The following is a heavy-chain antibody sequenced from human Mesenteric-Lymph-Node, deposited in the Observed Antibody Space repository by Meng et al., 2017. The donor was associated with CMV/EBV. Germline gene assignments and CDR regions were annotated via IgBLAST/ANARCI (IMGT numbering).Heavy chain of an antibody. CDR2: ISSTSSRI. CDR1: GFTLSSYN. Sequence: GGSLRLSCAVSGFTLSSYNMIWVRQAPGKRLEWVSYISSTSSRIYYADSVKGRFTISRDNAKNSLYPQMNSLRAEDTAVFYCARARLLDYWGQGTLVTVSS. J-gene: IGHJ4*02. V-gene: IGHV3-48*04. CDR3: ARARLLDY.